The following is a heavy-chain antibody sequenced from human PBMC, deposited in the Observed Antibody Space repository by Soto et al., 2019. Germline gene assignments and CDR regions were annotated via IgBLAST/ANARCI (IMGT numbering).Heavy chain of an antibody. D-gene: IGHD3-22*01. Sequence: QVQLVQSGAEEKKPGASVKFSCKASGYTFTSYYMHWVRQAPGQGLEWMGIINPSGGSTSYAQKIQSRDTITSDTFTSTVYMYLKSLRSEDTDVNYCARDRSSSGYSWAGDLWGQGTIVTDSS. CDR3: ARDRSSSGYSWAGDL. J-gene: IGHJ3*01. CDR2: INPSGGST. V-gene: IGHV1-46*01. CDR1: GYTFTSYY.